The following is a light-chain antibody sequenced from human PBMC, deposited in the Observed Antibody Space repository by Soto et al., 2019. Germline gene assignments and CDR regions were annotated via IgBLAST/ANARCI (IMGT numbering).Light chain of an antibody. CDR2: GVS. V-gene: IGKV3D-20*02. J-gene: IGKJ1*01. Sequence: EIVLTQSPGTLSLSPGERATLCCSASQSVSSSYLAWYQQKPGQAPRLLIYGVSSRATGIPARFSGSGSGTDFTLTISGVEPEDFVVYYCHQRNDWPWTFGQGTKVDIK. CDR1: QSVSSSY. CDR3: HQRNDWPWT.